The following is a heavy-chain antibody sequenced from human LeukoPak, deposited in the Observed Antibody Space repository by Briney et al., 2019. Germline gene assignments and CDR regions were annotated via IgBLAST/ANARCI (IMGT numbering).Heavy chain of an antibody. D-gene: IGHD2-21*01. CDR2: ISDDGGKR. CDR3: AKTVVVITFRFDS. V-gene: IGHV3-30-3*02. J-gene: IGHJ4*02. Sequence: GRSLRLSCAASGFTFSSYAIHWVRQAPGKGLEWVAIISDDGGKRYYADSVKGRFTISRDNSKNTLDLQMNSLRAEDTAIYYCAKTVVVITFRFDSWGQGSLVTVSS. CDR1: GFTFSSYA.